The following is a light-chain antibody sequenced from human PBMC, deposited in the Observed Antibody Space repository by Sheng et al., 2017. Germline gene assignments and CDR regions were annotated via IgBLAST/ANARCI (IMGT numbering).Light chain of an antibody. V-gene: IGKV3-20*01. CDR1: QSVSNS. CDR3: QQHTTSPPTWT. Sequence: EIVLTQSPGTLSLSPGDRATLSCRASQSVSNSLAWYQQKPGQVPRLLIYGASSRATGIPDRFSGSGSGADFTLTIGRLEPEDFAVYYCQQHTTSPPTWTFGQGTKVEIK. CDR2: GAS. J-gene: IGKJ1*01.